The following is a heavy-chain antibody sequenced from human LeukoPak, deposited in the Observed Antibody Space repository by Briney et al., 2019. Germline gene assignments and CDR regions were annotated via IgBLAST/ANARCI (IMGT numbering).Heavy chain of an antibody. CDR1: GYSFTSYW. V-gene: IGHV5-51*01. J-gene: IGHJ3*02. D-gene: IGHD2-2*01. CDR3: ARRKYQLLSAFDI. Sequence: GESLKISCKGSGYSFTSYWIGWVRQMPGKGLEWMGIIYPGDSDTRYSPSFEGHVTIAADKSISTDYLQWSRLKASDTAMYYCARRKYQLLSAFDIWGQGTMVTVSS. CDR2: IYPGDSDT.